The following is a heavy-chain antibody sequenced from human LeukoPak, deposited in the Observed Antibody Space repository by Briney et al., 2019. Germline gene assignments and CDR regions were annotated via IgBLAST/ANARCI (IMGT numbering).Heavy chain of an antibody. CDR3: AKSTRAVMAMMDV. V-gene: IGHV3-21*01. J-gene: IGHJ6*04. D-gene: IGHD3-16*01. CDR2: ISSRSTYI. CDR1: GFTFSSYA. Sequence: PGRSLRLSCAASGFTFSSYAIHWVRQAPGKGLEWVSSISSRSTYIYHADSVKGRFTISRDNAKNSLFLQMNSLRAEDTAVYFCAKSTRAVMAMMDVWGKGTTVTVSS.